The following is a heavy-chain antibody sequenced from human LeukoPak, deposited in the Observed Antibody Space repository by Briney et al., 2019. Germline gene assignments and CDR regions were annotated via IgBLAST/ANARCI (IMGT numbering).Heavy chain of an antibody. Sequence: ASVKVSCKASGYTFTSYGISWVRQAPGQGLEWMGWISAYNGNTNYAQKLQGRVTMTTDTSTSTAYMELRSLRSDDTAVYYCARLIVATILGNAFDIWGQGTMVTVSS. J-gene: IGHJ3*02. CDR3: ARLIVATILGNAFDI. V-gene: IGHV1-18*01. CDR2: ISAYNGNT. CDR1: GYTFTSYG. D-gene: IGHD5-12*01.